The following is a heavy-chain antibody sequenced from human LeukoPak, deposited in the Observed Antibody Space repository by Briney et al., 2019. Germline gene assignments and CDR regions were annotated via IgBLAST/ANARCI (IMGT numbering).Heavy chain of an antibody. CDR2: INAGTGNT. CDR1: GYTFTAYA. D-gene: IGHD4-17*01. Sequence: ASVNVSCKASGYTFTAYAMHWVRQAPGQRPEWMGWINAGTGNTRYSQKFQGRVTITRDTSASTVYMELSSLKSEDMAVYYCARGVYGDFYFDFWGRGTLVTVSS. J-gene: IGHJ4*02. CDR3: ARGVYGDFYFDF. V-gene: IGHV1-3*01.